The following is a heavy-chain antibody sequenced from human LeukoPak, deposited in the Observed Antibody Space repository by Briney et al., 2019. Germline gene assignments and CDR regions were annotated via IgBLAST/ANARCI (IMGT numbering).Heavy chain of an antibody. CDR3: ARSRRETYCSSTSCAKYYFDY. CDR2: INHSGST. CDR1: GGSFSGYY. V-gene: IGHV4-34*01. Sequence: KPSETLSLTCAVYGGSFSGYYWSWIRQPPGKGLEWIGEINHSGSTNYNPSLKSRVTISVDTSKNQFSLKLGSVTAADTAVYYCARSRRETYCSSTSCAKYYFDYWGQGTLVTVSS. D-gene: IGHD2-2*01. J-gene: IGHJ4*02.